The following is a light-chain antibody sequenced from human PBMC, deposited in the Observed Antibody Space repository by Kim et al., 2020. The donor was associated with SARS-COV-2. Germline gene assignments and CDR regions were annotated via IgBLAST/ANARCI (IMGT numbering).Light chain of an antibody. V-gene: IGLV1-40*01. J-gene: IGLJ1*01. CDR3: QSYDSSLSGYV. CDR2: GNS. Sequence: QRVTIPCTGSSSNIGAGYDVHWYQQLPGTAPKLLIYGNSNRPSGFPDRFSGSKSGTSASLAITGLQAEDEADYYCQSYDSSLSGYVFGTGTKVTVL. CDR1: SSNIGAGYD.